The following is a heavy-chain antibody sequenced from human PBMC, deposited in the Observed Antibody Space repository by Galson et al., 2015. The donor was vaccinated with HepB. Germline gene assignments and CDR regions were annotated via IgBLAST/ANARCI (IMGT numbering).Heavy chain of an antibody. D-gene: IGHD2-21*01. V-gene: IGHV1-46*01. Sequence: QSGAEVKKPGASVKVSCKASGYTFTRYNLHWVRQAPGQGLEWMGIIYPGGGTTTNAQKFQGRLTMTRDTSTSTAYMELNSLTSEDTAMYYCARDGGDWSCDHWGQGTLVTVSP. CDR1: GYTFTRYN. J-gene: IGHJ4*02. CDR3: ARDGGDWSCDH. CDR2: IYPGGGTT.